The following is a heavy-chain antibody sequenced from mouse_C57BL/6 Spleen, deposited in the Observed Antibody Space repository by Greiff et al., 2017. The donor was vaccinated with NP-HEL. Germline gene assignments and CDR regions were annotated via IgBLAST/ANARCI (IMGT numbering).Heavy chain of an antibody. CDR3: AREDYGSSSYYFDY. CDR2: IYPGSGNT. D-gene: IGHD1-1*01. Sequence: VKLMESGAELVRPGASVKLSCKASGYTFTDYYINWVKQRPGQGLEWIARIYPGSGNTYYNEKFKGKATLTAEKSSSTAYMQLSSLTSEDSAVYFCAREDYGSSSYYFDYWGQGTTLTVSS. V-gene: IGHV1-76*01. CDR1: GYTFTDYY. J-gene: IGHJ2*01.